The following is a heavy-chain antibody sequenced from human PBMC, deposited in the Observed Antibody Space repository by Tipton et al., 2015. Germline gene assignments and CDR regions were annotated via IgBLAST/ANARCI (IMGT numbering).Heavy chain of an antibody. CDR2: IYTAGGT. J-gene: IGHJ4*02. D-gene: IGHD1-26*01. CDR3: ARRNYIVGGPVDY. CDR1: GFTLSDYY. Sequence: AVSGFTLSDYYMAWIRQAPGKGLECVSVIYTAGGTSYADSVKGRFTVSRDDSKNTLYLQVNSLRVADTAVYYCARRNYIVGGPVDYWGQGSLVTVSS. V-gene: IGHV3-53*01.